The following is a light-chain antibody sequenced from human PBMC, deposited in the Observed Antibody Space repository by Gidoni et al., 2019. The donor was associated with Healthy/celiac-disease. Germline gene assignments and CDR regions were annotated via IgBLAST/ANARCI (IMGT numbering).Light chain of an antibody. CDR1: QSLLHSNGYNY. CDR2: LGS. CDR3: MQALQTPWT. Sequence: DMVMTQSPLSLPVTPGETASISCRSSQSLLHSNGYNYLDWYLQKPGQSPQLLIYLGSNRASGVPDRFSGSGSGTDFTLKISRVEAEDVGFYYCMQALQTPWTFGQGTKVEIK. V-gene: IGKV2-28*01. J-gene: IGKJ1*01.